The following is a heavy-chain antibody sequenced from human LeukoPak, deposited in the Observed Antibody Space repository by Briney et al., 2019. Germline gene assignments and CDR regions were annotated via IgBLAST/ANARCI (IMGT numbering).Heavy chain of an antibody. Sequence: SETLSLTCTVSGGSISSGSYYWSWIRQPPGKGLGWIGYIYYSGSTNYNPSLKSRVTISVDTSKNQFSLKLSSVTAADTAVYYCARDRGSSGYYYAVHAFDIWGQGTMVTVSS. D-gene: IGHD3-22*01. CDR3: ARDRGSSGYYYAVHAFDI. CDR1: GGSISSGSYY. CDR2: IYYSGST. V-gene: IGHV4-61*01. J-gene: IGHJ3*02.